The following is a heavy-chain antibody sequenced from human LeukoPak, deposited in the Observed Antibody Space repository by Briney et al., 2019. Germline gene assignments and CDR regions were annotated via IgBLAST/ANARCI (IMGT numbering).Heavy chain of an antibody. V-gene: IGHV4-61*02. J-gene: IGHJ6*03. D-gene: IGHD3-10*01. CDR3: AGSGWGYYYYYMGV. Sequence: PSETLSLTCTVSGGSISSGSYYWSWIRQPAGKGLEWIGRIYTSGSTNYNPSLKSRVTISVDTSKNQFSLKLSSVTAADTAVYYCAGSGWGYYYYYMGVWGKGTTVTVSS. CDR1: GGSISSGSYY. CDR2: IYTSGST.